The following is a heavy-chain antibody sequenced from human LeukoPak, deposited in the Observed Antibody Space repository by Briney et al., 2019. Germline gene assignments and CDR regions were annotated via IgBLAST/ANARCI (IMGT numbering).Heavy chain of an antibody. CDR2: TRYDGSNK. D-gene: IGHD3-9*01. V-gene: IGHV3-30*02. Sequence: GGSLRLSCAASGFTLSTYDMHWVRQAPGKGLEWVAFTRYDGSNKYYADSVKGRFTVSGDNSKNTLYLQMNSLRAEDTAVYYCANINFDYLDNYWGQGTLVTVSS. CDR1: GFTLSTYD. CDR3: ANINFDYLDNY. J-gene: IGHJ4*02.